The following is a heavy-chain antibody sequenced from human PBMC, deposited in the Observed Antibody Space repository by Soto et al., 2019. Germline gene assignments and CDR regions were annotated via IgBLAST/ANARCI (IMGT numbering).Heavy chain of an antibody. Sequence: ASVKVSCKASGHTFTSYYMHWVRQAPGQGLEWMGIINPSGGSTSYAQKFQGRVTMTRDTSTSTVYMELSSLRSEDTAVYYCARGFNSSGYYLYYYGMDVWGQGTTVTVSS. CDR3: ARGFNSSGYYLYYYGMDV. V-gene: IGHV1-46*01. D-gene: IGHD3-22*01. J-gene: IGHJ6*02. CDR1: GHTFTSYY. CDR2: INPSGGST.